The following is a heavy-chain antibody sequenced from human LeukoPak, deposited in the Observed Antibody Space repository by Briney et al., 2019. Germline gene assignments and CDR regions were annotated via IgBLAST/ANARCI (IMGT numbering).Heavy chain of an antibody. V-gene: IGHV4-39*07. CDR1: GGSISSSSYY. D-gene: IGHD3-3*01. CDR3: AGERSITIFGVVLKWFDP. CDR2: IYYSGST. J-gene: IGHJ5*02. Sequence: SETLSLTCTVSGGSISSSSYYWGWIRQPPGKGLEWIGSIYYSGSTYYNPSLKSRVTISVDTSKNQFSMKLSSVAAADTVVYYSAGERSITIFGVVLKWFDPWGQGTLVSVSS.